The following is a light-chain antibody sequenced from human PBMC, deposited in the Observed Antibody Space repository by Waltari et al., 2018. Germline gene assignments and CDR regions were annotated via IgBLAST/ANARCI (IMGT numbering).Light chain of an antibody. Sequence: QSVLTQSPSASGTPWQRVTISCSGSSSNIESNHAFWYQQIPGTAPKLLIFRDNMRPSGVPDRFSASKSGTSASLAISGLRSEDEADYYCAAWDNSLSGVLFGGGTKLTVL. CDR3: AAWDNSLSGVL. J-gene: IGLJ2*01. CDR2: RDN. CDR1: SSNIESNH. V-gene: IGLV1-47*01.